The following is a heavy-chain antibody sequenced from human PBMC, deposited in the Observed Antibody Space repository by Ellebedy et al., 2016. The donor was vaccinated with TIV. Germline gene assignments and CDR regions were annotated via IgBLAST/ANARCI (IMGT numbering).Heavy chain of an antibody. V-gene: IGHV1-69*13. Sequence: SVKVSCXASGGTFSSYAISWVRQAPGQGLEWMGGIIPIFGTANYAQKFQGRVTITADESTSTAYMELSSLRSEDTAVYYCARPALGYCSSTSCPSAEYFQHWGQGTLVTVSS. D-gene: IGHD2-2*01. J-gene: IGHJ1*01. CDR3: ARPALGYCSSTSCPSAEYFQH. CDR1: GGTFSSYA. CDR2: IIPIFGTA.